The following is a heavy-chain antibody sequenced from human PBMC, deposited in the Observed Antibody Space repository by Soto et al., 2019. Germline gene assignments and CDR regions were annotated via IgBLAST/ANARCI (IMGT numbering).Heavy chain of an antibody. J-gene: IGHJ4*02. Sequence: QVQLQESGPGLVKPSQTLSLTCTVSGGSISSGGYYWSWIRQHPGKGLEWIGYIYYSGSTYYNPSLKSLXXLXVXXSKNQFSLKLSSVTAADTAVYYCARDRGGSSPLAYWGQGTLVTVSS. CDR3: ARDRGGSSPLAY. CDR1: GGSISSGGYY. D-gene: IGHD2-15*01. CDR2: IYYSGST. V-gene: IGHV4-31*01.